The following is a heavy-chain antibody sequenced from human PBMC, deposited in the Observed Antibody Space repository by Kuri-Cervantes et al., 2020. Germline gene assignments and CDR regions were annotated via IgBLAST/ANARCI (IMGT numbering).Heavy chain of an antibody. J-gene: IGHJ5*02. V-gene: IGHV4-39*01. CDR3: AGNPGEYCGSGCYSKNWFDP. D-gene: IGHD2-21*01. CDR2: IYYSGST. Sequence: SETLSLTCTVSGGSISSSSYYWGWIRQPPGKGLEWIGSIYYSGSTYYNPSLKSRVTISVDTSKNQFSLKLSPVTAADTAVYYCAGNPGEYCGSGCYSKNWFDPWGQGTLVTVSS. CDR1: GGSISSSSYY.